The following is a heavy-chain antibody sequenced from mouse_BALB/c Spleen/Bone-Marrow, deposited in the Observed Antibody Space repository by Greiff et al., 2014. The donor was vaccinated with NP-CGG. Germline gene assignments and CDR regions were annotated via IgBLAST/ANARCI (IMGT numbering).Heavy chain of an antibody. CDR3: ARDGTAY. V-gene: IGHV2-9*02. Sequence: VQGVESGPGLVAPSQSLSITCTVSGFSLTSYGVHWVRQPPGKGLEWLGVIWAGGSTNYNSALMSRLSISKDNSKSQVFLKMNSLQTGDTAMYYCARDGTAYWGQGTLVTVSA. CDR1: GFSLTSYG. D-gene: IGHD4-1*01. CDR2: IWAGGST. J-gene: IGHJ3*01.